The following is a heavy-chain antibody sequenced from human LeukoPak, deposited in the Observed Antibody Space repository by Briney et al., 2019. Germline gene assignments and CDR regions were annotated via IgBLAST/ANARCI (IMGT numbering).Heavy chain of an antibody. CDR1: GFTFGDYI. V-gene: IGHV3-49*04. CDR2: IRSNAYGGTT. J-gene: IGHJ4*02. D-gene: IGHD6-19*01. Sequence: GGSLRLSCLASGFTFGDYIKNWVRQAPGKGLEWVGFIRSNAYGGTTEYAASVKGRFTISRDDSKSIADLQMNSLKTEDTAVYYCTRGRGPYTSGWYTGYCFDYWGQGTLVTVST. CDR3: TRGRGPYTSGWYTGYCFDY.